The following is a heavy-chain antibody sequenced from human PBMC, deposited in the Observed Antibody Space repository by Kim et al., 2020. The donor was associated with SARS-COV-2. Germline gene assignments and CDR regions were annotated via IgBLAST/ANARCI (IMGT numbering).Heavy chain of an antibody. Sequence: GGSLRLSCGASGFTFSESDMHWVRQASGKGLEWVARISSTGDGYETAYSKSVLGSFTITTDNSRYMQFLHLSSLKTAVTAVSISTRGHGSTFSFQGAF. CDR3: TRGHGSTFSFQGAF. D-gene: IGHD2-21*01. CDR2: ISSTGDGYET. CDR1: GFTFSESD. J-gene: IGHJ3*01. V-gene: IGHV3-73*01.